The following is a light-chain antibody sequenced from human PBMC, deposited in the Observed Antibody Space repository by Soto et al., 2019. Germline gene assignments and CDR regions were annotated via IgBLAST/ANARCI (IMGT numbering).Light chain of an antibody. Sequence: DIQLTQSPSFLSASVGDRVTITCRASQGITPYLAWYQQKPGKAPKLLIYAASTLQSGVPSRFSGSGSGTEFPLAISSLQPEDFAIYYCQQLKSYPLTFGGGTKVEIK. CDR3: QQLKSYPLT. CDR2: AAS. J-gene: IGKJ4*01. V-gene: IGKV1-9*01. CDR1: QGITPY.